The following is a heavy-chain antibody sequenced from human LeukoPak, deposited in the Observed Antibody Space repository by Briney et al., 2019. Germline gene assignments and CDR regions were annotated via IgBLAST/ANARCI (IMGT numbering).Heavy chain of an antibody. CDR3: ARGLPRIGAFFDY. V-gene: IGHV3-7*05. CDR2: IKEDGSQK. Sequence: GGSLGLSCAASGFPFSNYWMSWVRQAPGKGLEWVASIKEDGSQKYYVDSVKGRFTISRDNTKNSLYLQMNFLRAEDTAVYYCARGLPRIGAFFDYWGQRAPVTVSS. CDR1: GFPFSNYW. J-gene: IGHJ4*02.